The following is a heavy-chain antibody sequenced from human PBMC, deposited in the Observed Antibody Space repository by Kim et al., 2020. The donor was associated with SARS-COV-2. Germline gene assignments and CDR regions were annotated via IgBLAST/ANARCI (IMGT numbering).Heavy chain of an antibody. CDR3: ARYIGSGYYSNWFDP. Sequence: PSLKSRVTISVDTSKNQFSLKLSSVTAADTAVYYCARYIGSGYYSNWFDPWGQGTLVTVSS. V-gene: IGHV4-31*02. J-gene: IGHJ5*02. D-gene: IGHD3-22*01.